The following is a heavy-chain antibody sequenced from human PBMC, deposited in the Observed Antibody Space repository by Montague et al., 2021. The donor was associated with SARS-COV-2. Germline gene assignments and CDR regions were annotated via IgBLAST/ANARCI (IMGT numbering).Heavy chain of an antibody. D-gene: IGHD2-15*01. Sequence: SLRLSCAASGFTFSSYAMHWVRQAPGKGLEWVAVISYDGSNKYYADSVKGRFTISRDNSKNTLYLQMNSLRAEDTAVYYCARDLAVVAATPFDYWGQGTPDTVSS. J-gene: IGHJ4*02. V-gene: IGHV3-30*04. CDR1: GFTFSSYA. CDR2: ISYDGSNK. CDR3: ARDLAVVAATPFDY.